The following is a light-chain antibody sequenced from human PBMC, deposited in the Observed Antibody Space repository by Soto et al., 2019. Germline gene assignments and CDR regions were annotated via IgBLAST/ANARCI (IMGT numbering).Light chain of an antibody. CDR1: PGISNY. J-gene: IGKJ3*01. CDR3: QQLNSYPRT. V-gene: IGKV1-9*01. CDR2: TAS. Sequence: DIQLTQSPSFLSASVGDRVTITCRASPGISNYLAWYQQKPGQAPDLLIYTASTLHSGVPSRFSGSGSGTEFTPTMSSLHPADFATYYCQQLNSYPRTFGPGTKVEIK.